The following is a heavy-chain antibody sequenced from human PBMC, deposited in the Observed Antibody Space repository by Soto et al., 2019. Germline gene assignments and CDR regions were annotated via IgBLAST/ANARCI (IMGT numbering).Heavy chain of an antibody. V-gene: IGHV6-1*01. CDR1: GDSVSSNSAA. CDR2: TYCRSKWYN. J-gene: IGHJ6*02. D-gene: IGHD1-20*01. CDR3: ARDPGITGTTYYYYYGMDV. Sequence: PSQTLSLTCAISGDSVSSNSAAWNWIRQSPSRGLEWLGRTYCRSKWYNDYAVSAKSRITINPDTSKNQFSLQLNSVTPEDTAVYYCARDPGITGTTYYYYYGMDVWGQGTTVTVSS.